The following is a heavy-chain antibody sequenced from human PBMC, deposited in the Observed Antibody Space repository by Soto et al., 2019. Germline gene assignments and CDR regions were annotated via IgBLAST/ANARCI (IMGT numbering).Heavy chain of an antibody. V-gene: IGHV1-8*01. D-gene: IGHD1-20*01. Sequence: ASVKVSCKASGCTFASYDINWVRQATEQRLEWMGWISAYSGNTSYARKFQGRVTMTTDTSTSTAYMELRSLRSDDTAVYYCAIRQGITGPLFDYWGQGTLVTVSS. J-gene: IGHJ4*02. CDR2: ISAYSGNT. CDR1: GCTFASYD. CDR3: AIRQGITGPLFDY.